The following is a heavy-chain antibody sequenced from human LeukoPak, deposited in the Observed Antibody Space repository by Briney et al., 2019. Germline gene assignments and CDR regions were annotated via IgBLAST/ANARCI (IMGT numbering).Heavy chain of an antibody. J-gene: IGHJ4*02. V-gene: IGHV3-30*02. CDR3: VRDTSVGAAYFDF. D-gene: IGHD3-3*01. CDR1: RFRFSSYG. CDR2: IRYDGSEK. Sequence: GGSLRLSCAASRFRFSSYGMHWVRQAPGKGLEWVAFIRYDGSEKFYAESVTGRFTISRDNSKNTLSLQMTTLRPDDTAVYFCVRDTSVGAAYFDFWGQGALVAVSS.